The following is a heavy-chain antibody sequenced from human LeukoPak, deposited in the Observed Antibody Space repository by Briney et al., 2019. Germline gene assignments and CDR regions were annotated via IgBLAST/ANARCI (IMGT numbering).Heavy chain of an antibody. CDR1: GGSIRSGNYY. CDR3: ARTYCDSITCYRFDN. Sequence: PSETLSLTCTVSGGSIRSGNYYWNWIQQPAGKGLEWIGRIHTSGSTDYNPSLKSRVTISLDTSENQFSLELKSVTAADAAVYYCARTYCDSITCYRFDNWGQGILITVSS. D-gene: IGHD2/OR15-2a*01. J-gene: IGHJ4*02. CDR2: IHTSGST. V-gene: IGHV4-61*02.